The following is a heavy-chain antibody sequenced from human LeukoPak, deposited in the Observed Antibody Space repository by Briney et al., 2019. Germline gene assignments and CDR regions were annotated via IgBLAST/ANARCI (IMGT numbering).Heavy chain of an antibody. D-gene: IGHD5-24*01. CDR1: GFTFSYYW. J-gene: IGHJ4*02. Sequence: GGSLRLSCAASGFTFSYYWMSWVRQAPGRGLEWVAYIMQDGTDKYYVDSVRGRFTISRDNAKNSLYLQMNSLGVEDTAVNFCARDWRDGNNQVFDWWGEG. CDR3: ARDWRDGNNQVFDW. V-gene: IGHV3-7*01. CDR2: IMQDGTDK.